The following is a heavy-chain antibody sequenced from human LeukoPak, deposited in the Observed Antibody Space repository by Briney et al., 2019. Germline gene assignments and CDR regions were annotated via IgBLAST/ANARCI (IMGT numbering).Heavy chain of an antibody. Sequence: PGGSLRLSCAASGVTFTSYSMNWVRQAPGRGLEWVSSISSSSTYIYYADSVKGRFTISRDNAKKSLYLQMNSMRDEDTAVYYCARDTGAVTTPTNWFDPWGQGTLVTVSS. D-gene: IGHD4-17*01. CDR2: ISSSSTYI. CDR1: GVTFTSYS. CDR3: ARDTGAVTTPTNWFDP. J-gene: IGHJ5*02. V-gene: IGHV3-21*01.